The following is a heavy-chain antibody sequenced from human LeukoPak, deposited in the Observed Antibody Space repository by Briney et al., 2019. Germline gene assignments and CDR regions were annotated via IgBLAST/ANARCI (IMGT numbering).Heavy chain of an antibody. V-gene: IGHV3-9*01. Sequence: GGSLRLSCAASGFTFGDYAMHWVRQAPGKGLEWVSGISWTTGSIGYADSVKGRFTISRDNAKNSLYLQMNSLRPEDTALYYCAKDEYSYAYAIDYWGQGTLVTVSS. D-gene: IGHD5-18*01. CDR3: AKDEYSYAYAIDY. CDR1: GFTFGDYA. CDR2: ISWTTGSI. J-gene: IGHJ4*02.